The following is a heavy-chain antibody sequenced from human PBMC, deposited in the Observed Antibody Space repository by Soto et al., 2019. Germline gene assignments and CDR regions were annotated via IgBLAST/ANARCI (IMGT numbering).Heavy chain of an antibody. CDR3: ARGTGGWYFDY. D-gene: IGHD6-19*01. CDR1: DGSISSYY. CDR2: IHYSGST. V-gene: IGHV4-59*01. Sequence: PSETLSLTCTVSDGSISSYYWGWIRQPPGKGLEWVGQIHYSGSTNYNPSLKGRVTISVDTSKNQFSLNLRSVTAADTALYFCARGTGGWYFDYWGQGTLVTVSS. J-gene: IGHJ4*02.